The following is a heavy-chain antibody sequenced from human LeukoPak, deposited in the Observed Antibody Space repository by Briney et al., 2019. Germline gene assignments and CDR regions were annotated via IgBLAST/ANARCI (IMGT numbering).Heavy chain of an antibody. CDR3: AREAYSSGHTVGILSY. CDR2: IYHSGST. D-gene: IGHD6-19*01. Sequence: SETLSLTCAVSGGSISSSNWRSWVRPPPGKGLEWIGEIYHSGSTNYNPSLKSRVTISVDKSKNQFSLKLSSVTAADTAVYYCAREAYSSGHTVGILSYWGQGTLVTVSS. V-gene: IGHV4-4*02. CDR1: GGSISSSNW. J-gene: IGHJ4*02.